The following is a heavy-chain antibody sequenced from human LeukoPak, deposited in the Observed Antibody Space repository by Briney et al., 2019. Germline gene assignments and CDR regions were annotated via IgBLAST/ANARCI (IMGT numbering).Heavy chain of an antibody. CDR2: ISGSVDST. Sequence: PGGSLRLSCKASGFTISSYGMSWVRQAPGKGLEWVSAISGSVDSTYYADSVKGRFTISRDSSKNTLYLQMDSLRAEDTAIYYCAKDSPVCTHWGQGTLVTVSS. CDR3: AKDSPVCTH. J-gene: IGHJ4*02. V-gene: IGHV3-23*01. D-gene: IGHD2-8*01. CDR1: GFTISSYG.